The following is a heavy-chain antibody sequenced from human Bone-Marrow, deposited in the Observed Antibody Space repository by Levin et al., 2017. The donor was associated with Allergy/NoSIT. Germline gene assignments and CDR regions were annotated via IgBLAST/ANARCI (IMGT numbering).Heavy chain of an antibody. CDR1: GFAFGRHT. J-gene: IGHJ4*02. V-gene: IGHV3-21*01. Sequence: GGSLRLSCTASGFAFGRHTMHWVRQAPGKGLEWVASISSSGSYIFYADSLKGRFTISRDNAKNSLYLQMHSLRGDETAVYYCARDALGYSSSWYCFDLWGQGTLVTVSS. D-gene: IGHD6-13*01. CDR2: ISSSGSYI. CDR3: ARDALGYSSSWYCFDL.